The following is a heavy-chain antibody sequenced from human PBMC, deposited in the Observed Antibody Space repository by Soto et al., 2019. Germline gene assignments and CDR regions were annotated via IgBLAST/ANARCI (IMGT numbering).Heavy chain of an antibody. CDR3: ARPTYYYDSSAYDPGKHYYFDY. D-gene: IGHD3-22*01. CDR1: GYSFTTYW. Sequence: GESLKISCKGSGYSFTTYWISWVRQMPGKGLEWMGKIDPDDSYTNYSPSFQGHVTISADKPISTAYLQWSSLKASDTAMYYCARPTYYYDSSAYDPGKHYYFDYWGQGTLVTVSS. V-gene: IGHV5-10-1*01. J-gene: IGHJ4*02. CDR2: IDPDDSYT.